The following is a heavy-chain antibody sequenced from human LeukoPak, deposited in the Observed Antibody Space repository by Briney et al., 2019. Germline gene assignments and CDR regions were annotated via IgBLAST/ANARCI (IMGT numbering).Heavy chain of an antibody. J-gene: IGHJ4*02. CDR3: ARSPVGASCFDY. D-gene: IGHD1-26*01. V-gene: IGHV4-30-4*08. Sequence: PSQTLSLTCIVSGVSISSGDYDWSWIRQPPGKDLEWIGYIYYGGTTFYNPSLKGRVSMSMDTSKNQFSLKLSSVTAADTAVYSCARSPVGASCFDYWGQGSLVTVSS. CDR1: GVSISSGDYD. CDR2: IYYGGTT.